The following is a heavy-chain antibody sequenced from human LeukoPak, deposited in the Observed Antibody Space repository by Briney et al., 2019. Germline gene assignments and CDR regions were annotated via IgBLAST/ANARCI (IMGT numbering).Heavy chain of an antibody. CDR2: ISSSSSYI. CDR1: GFTFNTYS. Sequence: GGSLRLSCEASGFTFNTYSMNWARQAPGKGLEWVSSISSSSSYIYYADSVKGRFTISRDNAKNSLYLQMNSLRAEDTAVYYCARDGGSYLDYWGQGTLVTVSS. CDR3: ARDGGSYLDY. J-gene: IGHJ4*02. D-gene: IGHD3-16*01. V-gene: IGHV3-21*01.